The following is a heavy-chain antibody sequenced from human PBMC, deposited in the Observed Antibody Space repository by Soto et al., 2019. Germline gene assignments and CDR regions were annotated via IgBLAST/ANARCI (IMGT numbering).Heavy chain of an antibody. CDR1: GYTFTSYD. J-gene: IGHJ6*02. CDR3: ARGQRFLEWLSEYYYYGMDV. D-gene: IGHD3-3*01. CDR2: MNPNSGNT. V-gene: IGHV1-8*01. Sequence: AAVKVSCKASGYTFTSYDINWVRPATGQGLEWMGWMNPNSGNTGYAQKFQGRVTMTRNTSISTAYMELSSLRSEDTAVYYCARGQRFLEWLSEYYYYGMDVWGQGTTVTVSS.